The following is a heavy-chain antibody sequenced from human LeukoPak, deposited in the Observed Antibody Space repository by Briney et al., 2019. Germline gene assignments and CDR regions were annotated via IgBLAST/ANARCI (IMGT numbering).Heavy chain of an antibody. CDR2: MNPNSGNT. V-gene: IGHV1-8*03. Sequence: ASVKVSCKASGYTFTSYDINWARQATGQGLEWMGWMNPNSGNTGYAQKFQGRVTITRNTSISTAYMELSSLRSEDTAVYYCARASIAARRGYYYYMDVWGKGTTVTVSS. J-gene: IGHJ6*03. CDR1: GYTFTSYD. CDR3: ARASIAARRGYYYYMDV. D-gene: IGHD6-6*01.